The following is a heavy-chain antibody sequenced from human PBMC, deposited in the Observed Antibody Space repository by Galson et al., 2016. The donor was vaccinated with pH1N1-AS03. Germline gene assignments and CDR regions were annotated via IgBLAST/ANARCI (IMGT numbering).Heavy chain of an antibody. J-gene: IGHJ3*02. V-gene: IGHV1-24*01. CDR2: FDLEEDEI. D-gene: IGHD4-11*01. CDR1: GYSLSDLS. Sequence: SVKVSCKVSGYSLSDLSIHWVRQAPGRGLEWMGGFDLEEDEILCAQKFQGRVTMTEDTSTNTAYMEVSRLRSEDTALYYCAKYSDSDKALDIWGQGTMVTVSS. CDR3: AKYSDSDKALDI.